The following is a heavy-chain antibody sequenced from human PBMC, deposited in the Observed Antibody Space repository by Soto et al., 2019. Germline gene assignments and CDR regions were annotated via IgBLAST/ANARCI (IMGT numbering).Heavy chain of an antibody. V-gene: IGHV1-69*06. CDR3: ARWGGLSCSGAVCFKKPFDY. D-gene: IGHD2-8*02. Sequence: QVQLVQSGAEVKRPESSMKVSCKPSGGTFDSYAINWVRQAPVQGLEWMGAIIPISGTTKYAQKFQGRVTITADKSTSTVYMDLSSLRSEDTAVYYCARWGGLSCSGAVCFKKPFDYWGQGTLVTVSS. J-gene: IGHJ4*02. CDR1: GGTFDSYA. CDR2: IIPISGTT.